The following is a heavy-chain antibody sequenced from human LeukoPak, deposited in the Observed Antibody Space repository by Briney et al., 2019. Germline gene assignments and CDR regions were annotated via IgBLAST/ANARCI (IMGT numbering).Heavy chain of an antibody. J-gene: IGHJ6*02. D-gene: IGHD1-14*01. V-gene: IGHV3-23*01. CDR2: ISGSGGTT. CDR3: AKVSGGGLYYDGMDV. Sequence: GGSLRLSCGVSGFTFRNYWMTWGRQAPGKGLEWVSVISGSGGTTYYADSVKGRFTISRDSSKNTLYLQMNSLRAEDTAVYYCAKVSGGGLYYDGMDVWGQGTTVTVSS. CDR1: GFTFRNYW.